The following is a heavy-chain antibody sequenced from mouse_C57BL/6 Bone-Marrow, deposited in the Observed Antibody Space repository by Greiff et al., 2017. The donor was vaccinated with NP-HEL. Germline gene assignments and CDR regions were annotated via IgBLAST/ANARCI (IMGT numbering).Heavy chain of an antibody. D-gene: IGHD1-1*01. V-gene: IGHV1-85*01. CDR3: TRTHYYGSSYGFDY. Sequence: QVQLQQSGPELVKPGASVKLSCKASGYTFTSYDINWVKQRPGQGLERIGWIYPRACSNTYNEKFKGKTTLTVYTSASTAYMELHRRTSEDSAVYFCTRTHYYGSSYGFDYWGKGTTLTVSS. CDR1: GYTFTSYD. CDR2: IYPRACSN. J-gene: IGHJ2*01.